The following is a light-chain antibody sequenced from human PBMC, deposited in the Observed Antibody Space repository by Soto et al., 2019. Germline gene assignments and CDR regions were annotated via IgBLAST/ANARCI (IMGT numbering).Light chain of an antibody. CDR1: SGHSSYA. CDR2: LNSDGSH. V-gene: IGLV4-69*01. Sequence: QPVLTQSPSASASLGASVKLTCTLSSGHSSYAIAWHQQQPEKGPRYLMKLNSDGSHSKGDGIPDRFSGSSSGAERYLTISSLQYEDEADYYCQTWGTGIQVFGTGTKLPVL. J-gene: IGLJ1*01. CDR3: QTWGTGIQV.